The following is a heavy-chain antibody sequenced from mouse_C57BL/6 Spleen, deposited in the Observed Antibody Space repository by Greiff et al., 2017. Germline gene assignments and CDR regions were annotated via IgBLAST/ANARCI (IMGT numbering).Heavy chain of an antibody. CDR1: GFTFSDYY. Sequence: DVKLVESEGGLVQPGSSMKLSCTASGFTFSDYYMAWVRQVPEKGLEWVANINYDGSSTYYLDSLKSRFIISRDNAKNIQYLQMSSLKSEDTATYYCARERFITTVVADWYFDVWGTGTTVTVSS. CDR2: INYDGSST. V-gene: IGHV5-16*01. D-gene: IGHD1-1*01. J-gene: IGHJ1*03. CDR3: ARERFITTVVADWYFDV.